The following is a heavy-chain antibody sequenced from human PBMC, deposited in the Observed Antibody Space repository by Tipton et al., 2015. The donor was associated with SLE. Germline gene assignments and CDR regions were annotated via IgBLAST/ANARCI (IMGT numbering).Heavy chain of an antibody. V-gene: IGHV4-61*02. CDR3: ARGGFDWGFPYFDF. Sequence: TLSLTCTASGDSISSGTYYWNWIRQPAGKPLEWIGRVYYSGSTNYNPSLKSRVTLSPDTSKNQFSLKLTSVTAADTALYYCARGGFDWGFPYFDFWGQGVLVTVS. D-gene: IGHD3-9*01. CDR2: VYYSGST. J-gene: IGHJ4*02. CDR1: GDSISSGTYY.